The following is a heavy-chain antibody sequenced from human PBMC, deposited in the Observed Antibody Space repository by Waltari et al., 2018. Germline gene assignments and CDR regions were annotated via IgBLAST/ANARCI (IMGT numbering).Heavy chain of an antibody. CDR3: ARRGGYYYESWFDP. D-gene: IGHD3-22*01. Sequence: QLQLQESGPGLGKPSETLSLTCTVPGGSIRSSRHSWGWIRQSPGQGLEWSASVSYTGNTYYNSTLKSRVTISVDTAKNQFSLRLSSVTAADTAVYYCARRGGYYYESWFDPWGQGTLVTVSS. V-gene: IGHV4-39*01. CDR2: VSYTGNT. CDR1: GGSIRSSRHS. J-gene: IGHJ5*02.